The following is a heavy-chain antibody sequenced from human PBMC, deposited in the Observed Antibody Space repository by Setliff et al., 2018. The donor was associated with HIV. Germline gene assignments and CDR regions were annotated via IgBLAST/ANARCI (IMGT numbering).Heavy chain of an antibody. CDR2: ISASSAYL. J-gene: IGHJ6*03. CDR3: AKVDLELHGKFHYMDV. V-gene: IGHV3-21*06. CDR1: GFSFSSYS. Sequence: GESLRLSCAASGFSFSSYSMNWVRQAPGKGLEWVASISASSAYLQYGDSVKGRFTISRDNAKNSLYLQMNSLRAEDTAVYFCAKVDLELHGKFHYMDVWGKGTTVTVSS. D-gene: IGHD1-7*01.